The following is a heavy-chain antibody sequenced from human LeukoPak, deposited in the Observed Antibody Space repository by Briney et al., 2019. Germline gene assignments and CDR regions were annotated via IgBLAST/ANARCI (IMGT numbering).Heavy chain of an antibody. CDR3: ARNGLRLNWFDP. CDR1: GYTFTGYY. J-gene: IGHJ5*02. CDR2: INPNTGST. V-gene: IGHV1-2*02. D-gene: IGHD4-17*01. Sequence: ASVKVSCKASGYTFTGYYAHWVRQAPGQGLEWMGWINPNTGSTNYAHNLQGRVTMTRDTSISTAYMELSRLRSDDTAVYYCARNGLRLNWFDPWGQGTLVTVSS.